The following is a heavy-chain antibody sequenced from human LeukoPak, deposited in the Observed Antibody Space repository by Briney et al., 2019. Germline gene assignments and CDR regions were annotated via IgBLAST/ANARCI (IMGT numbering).Heavy chain of an antibody. Sequence: ASVKVSCKASGYTFTGYYMHWVRQAPGQGLEWMGWINPNSGGTNYAQKFQGRVTMTRNTSISTAYMELSSLRSEDTAVYYCARWRVDIHYYYYMDVWGKGTTVTVSS. V-gene: IGHV1-2*02. D-gene: IGHD5-12*01. CDR2: INPNSGGT. CDR1: GYTFTGYY. CDR3: ARWRVDIHYYYYMDV. J-gene: IGHJ6*03.